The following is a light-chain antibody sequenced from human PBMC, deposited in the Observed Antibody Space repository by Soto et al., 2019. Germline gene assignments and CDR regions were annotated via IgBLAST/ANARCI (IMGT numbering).Light chain of an antibody. CDR1: QSVSSY. V-gene: IGKV3-11*01. CDR3: QQRSDWVP. CDR2: DAA. J-gene: IGKJ2*01. Sequence: EVVLTQSPATLSLSPGERATLSCRASQSVSSYLVWYQQKPGQAPRLLIYDAANRAIGIPARFSGSGSGTDFTLTISSLEPEDSAVYYCQQRSDWVPFSQGTKLELK.